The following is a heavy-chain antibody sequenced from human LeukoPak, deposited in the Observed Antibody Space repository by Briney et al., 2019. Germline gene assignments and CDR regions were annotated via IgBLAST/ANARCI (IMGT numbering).Heavy chain of an antibody. J-gene: IGHJ4*02. CDR3: AKGYCSGGSCATDY. V-gene: IGHV3-23*01. Sequence: AGGSLRLSCAASGFTFNCYAMSWVRQAPGKGLEWVSVISGSGGSTYYADSVKGRFTISRDNSKNTLYLQMNSLRAEDTAVYYCAKGYCSGGSCATDYWGQGTLVTVSS. CDR1: GFTFNCYA. D-gene: IGHD2-15*01. CDR2: ISGSGGST.